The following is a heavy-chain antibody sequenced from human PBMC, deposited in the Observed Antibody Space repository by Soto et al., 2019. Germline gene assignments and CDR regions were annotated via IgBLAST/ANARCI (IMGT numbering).Heavy chain of an antibody. V-gene: IGHV4-61*01. CDR3: ARDRANYGDYYYYGMDG. Sequence: SETLSLTCTVSGGSVSNTSYYWSWIRQPPGKGLEWIGYIYYSGSTNYNPSLKSRVTISVDTSKNQFSLKLSSVTAADTAVYYCARDRANYGDYYYYGMDGWGQGTTVTVAS. D-gene: IGHD4-17*01. CDR1: GGSVSNTSYY. J-gene: IGHJ6*02. CDR2: IYYSGST.